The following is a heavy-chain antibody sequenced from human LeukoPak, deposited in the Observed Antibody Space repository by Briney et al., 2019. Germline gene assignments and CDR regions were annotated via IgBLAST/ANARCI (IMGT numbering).Heavy chain of an antibody. J-gene: IGHJ5*02. CDR2: IYYSGST. D-gene: IGHD4/OR15-4a*01. Sequence: SETLSLTCTVSGGSISSGGYYWSWIRQHPGKGLEWIGYIYYSGSTYYNPSLKSRVTISVDTSKNQFSLKLSSVTAADTAVYYCARVMVLISNWFDPWGQGTLVTVSS. CDR1: GGSISSGGYY. CDR3: ARVMVLISNWFDP. V-gene: IGHV4-31*03.